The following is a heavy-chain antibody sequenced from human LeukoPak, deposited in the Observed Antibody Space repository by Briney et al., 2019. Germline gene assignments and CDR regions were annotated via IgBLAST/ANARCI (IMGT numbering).Heavy chain of an antibody. J-gene: IGHJ4*02. Sequence: GGSLRLSCAASGFTFSSYAMHWVRQAPGKGLEWVAVISYDGSNKYYADSVKGRFTISRGNSKNTLYLQMNSLRAEDTAVYYCARPVNVEMATTEPYFDYWGQGTLVTVSS. D-gene: IGHD5-24*01. V-gene: IGHV3-30-3*01. CDR3: ARPVNVEMATTEPYFDY. CDR1: GFTFSSYA. CDR2: ISYDGSNK.